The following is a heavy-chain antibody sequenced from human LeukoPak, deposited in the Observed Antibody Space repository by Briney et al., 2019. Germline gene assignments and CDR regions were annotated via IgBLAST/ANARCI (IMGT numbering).Heavy chain of an antibody. CDR2: VSYSGST. CDR1: GGSISNYY. Sequence: PSETLSLTCTVSGGSISNYYWNWIRQPPGKGLEWIGYVSYSGSTNYNPSLKSRVTISLYTSKNQFSLILNSVTAADTAVYYCARVRPTISTAYYFDYWGQGTLVTVSS. D-gene: IGHD3-9*01. V-gene: IGHV4-59*01. J-gene: IGHJ4*02. CDR3: ARVRPTISTAYYFDY.